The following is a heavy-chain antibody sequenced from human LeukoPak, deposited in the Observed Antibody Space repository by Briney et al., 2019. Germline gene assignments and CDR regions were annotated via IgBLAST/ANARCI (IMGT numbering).Heavy chain of an antibody. CDR1: GFTFTSYA. V-gene: IGHV3-23*01. CDR2: ISGNGGST. D-gene: IGHD3-9*01. J-gene: IGHJ4*02. Sequence: GGSLRLSCAASGFTFTSYAMSWVRQAPGKGLEWVTAISGNGGSTYFADSVRGRFAISRDNSKNTLYLRMNSLRAEDTAAYYCAKGYILTGLTDWGQGSLVSASS. CDR3: AKGYILTGLTD.